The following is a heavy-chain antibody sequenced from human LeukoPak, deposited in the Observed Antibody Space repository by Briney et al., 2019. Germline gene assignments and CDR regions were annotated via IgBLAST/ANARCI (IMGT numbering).Heavy chain of an antibody. CDR1: GFTFSSFA. Sequence: PGGSLRLSCAASGFTFSSFAMTWVRQAPGKGLEWVSAISGSGGSTYYAESVKGRFSISRDNSKNTLFLQMSSLRADDTALYYCARRGYDGSSPRYYFQYWGQGTLVTVSS. J-gene: IGHJ4*02. D-gene: IGHD3-22*01. CDR3: ARRGYDGSSPRYYFQY. V-gene: IGHV3-23*01. CDR2: ISGSGGST.